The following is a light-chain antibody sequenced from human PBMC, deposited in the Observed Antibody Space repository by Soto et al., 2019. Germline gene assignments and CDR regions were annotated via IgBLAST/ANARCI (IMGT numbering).Light chain of an antibody. Sequence: QSALTQPRSVSGSPGQSVTISCTGTSSDVGAYNYVSWYQQHPGKAPKVMIYDVSKRPSRVPDRFSGSKSCNTASLTISGLQAEDEADYYCCSHAGMYIWVFGGGTKLTVL. V-gene: IGLV2-11*01. J-gene: IGLJ3*02. CDR3: CSHAGMYIWV. CDR2: DVS. CDR1: SSDVGAYNY.